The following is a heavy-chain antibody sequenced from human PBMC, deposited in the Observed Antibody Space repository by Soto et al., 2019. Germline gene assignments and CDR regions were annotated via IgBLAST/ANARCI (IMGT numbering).Heavy chain of an antibody. Sequence: QVQLQESGPGLVKPSQTLSLTCTVSGGSISSGGHYWSWIRQHPGKGLEWIGYIYYSGSTYYNPSPKSRVTTSIDTSTNQFSLNLSAVTAADTAVYYCARSISPWGQGTLVTVSS. CDR3: ARSISP. D-gene: IGHD3-3*01. CDR1: GGSISSGGHY. V-gene: IGHV4-31*03. J-gene: IGHJ5*02. CDR2: IYYSGST.